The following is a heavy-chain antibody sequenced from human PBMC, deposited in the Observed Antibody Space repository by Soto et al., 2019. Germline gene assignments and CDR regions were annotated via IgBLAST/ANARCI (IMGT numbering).Heavy chain of an antibody. CDR2: IYYSGST. V-gene: IGHV4-59*01. D-gene: IGHD3-16*02. Sequence: SETLSLTCTVSGGSISSYYWSWIRQPPGKGLEWIGYIYYSGSTNYNPSLKSRVTISVDTSKNQFSLKLSSVTAADTAVYYCARDSVITFGGVIVIPALKPYYYYGMDVWGQGTTVTVSS. J-gene: IGHJ6*02. CDR3: ARDSVITFGGVIVIPALKPYYYYGMDV. CDR1: GGSISSYY.